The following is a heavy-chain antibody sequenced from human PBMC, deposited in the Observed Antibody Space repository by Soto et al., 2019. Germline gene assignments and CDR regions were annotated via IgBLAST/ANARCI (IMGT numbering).Heavy chain of an antibody. J-gene: IGHJ4*02. D-gene: IGHD5-12*01. CDR3: AHRPRGYASYFDY. CDR1: GLSLSTRGVA. V-gene: IGHV2-5*02. CDR2: IYWDEDK. Sequence: QITLKESGPTLVKPTQPLTLTCTFSGLSLSTRGVAVGWFLQPPGKALEWLALIYWDEDKWYSPSLKSRLTITDDTSKNPVVLTMTNMDPVDTAPYYCAHRPRGYASYFDYWGQGTLVTVSS.